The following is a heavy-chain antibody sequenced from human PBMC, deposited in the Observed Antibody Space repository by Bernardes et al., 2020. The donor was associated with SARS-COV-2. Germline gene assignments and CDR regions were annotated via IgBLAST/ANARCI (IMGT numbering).Heavy chain of an antibody. CDR2: IYYSGST. CDR1: GGSISSYY. CDR3: ARSYGDYEFPQALQNWYFDL. D-gene: IGHD4-17*01. Sequence: SETLSLTCTVSGGSISSYYWSWIRQPPGKGLEWIGYIYYSGSTNYNPSLKSRATISVDTSKNQFSLKLSSVTAADTAVYYCARSYGDYEFPQALQNWYFDLWGRGTLVTVSS. J-gene: IGHJ2*01. V-gene: IGHV4-59*08.